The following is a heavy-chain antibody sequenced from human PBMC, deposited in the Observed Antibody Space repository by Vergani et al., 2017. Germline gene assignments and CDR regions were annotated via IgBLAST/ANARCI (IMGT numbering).Heavy chain of an antibody. D-gene: IGHD3-10*01. V-gene: IGHV4-31*03. CDR3: ARGRITMVRGVMRYFDL. J-gene: IGHJ2*01. Sequence: QVQLQESGPGLVKPSQTLSLTCTVSGGSISSGGYYWSWIRQHPGKGLEWIGYIYYSGSTNYNPSLKSRVTISVDTSKNQFSLKLSSVTAADTAVYYCARGRITMVRGVMRYFDLWGRGTLVTVSS. CDR1: GGSISSGGYY. CDR2: IYYSGST.